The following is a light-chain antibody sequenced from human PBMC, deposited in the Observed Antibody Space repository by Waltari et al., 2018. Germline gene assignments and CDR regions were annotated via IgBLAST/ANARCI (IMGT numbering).Light chain of an antibody. CDR1: SHGVRSYNY. CDR3: CSYAGDSLYV. J-gene: IGLJ1*01. CDR2: AVT. Sequence: QSALTQPASVSGSPGQSITLTCTGTSHGVRSYNYVSWYQQYPGKAPTLLIYAVTQRPSGVSDRFSGSKSGNTASLTISGLQAEDEADYYCCSYAGDSLYVFGTGTTVTV. V-gene: IGLV2-23*02.